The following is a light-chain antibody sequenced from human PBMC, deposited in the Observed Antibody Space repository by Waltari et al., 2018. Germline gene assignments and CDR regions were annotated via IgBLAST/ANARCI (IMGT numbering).Light chain of an antibody. V-gene: IGLV4-69*01. J-gene: IGLJ3*02. CDR1: SGHSTNV. Sequence: QLVLTQSPSASASLGASVTLTCTLSSGHSTNVIAWLQKRPEEGPRYLMKVNSDGSHNKGDEIPDRFSGSSSGAERYLTISSLQSEDEADYYCQTGGHGTWVFGGGTKLTVL. CDR3: QTGGHGTWV. CDR2: VNSDGSH.